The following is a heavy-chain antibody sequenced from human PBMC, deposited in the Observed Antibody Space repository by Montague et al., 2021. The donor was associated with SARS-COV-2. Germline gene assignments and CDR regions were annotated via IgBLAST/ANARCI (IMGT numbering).Heavy chain of an antibody. CDR1: GISFDTYA. D-gene: IGHD3-3*01. Sequence: SLRLSCAASGISFDTYAMNWVRQAPGKGLEWVSHIGSSNSDIYYADSVTGRFTISRDNAKNSLFLQMNSLRAADTAVYYCASSDYDDNSGLDYWGQGTLVTVSS. V-gene: IGHV3-21*04. J-gene: IGHJ4*02. CDR2: IGSSNSDI. CDR3: ASSDYDDNSGLDY.